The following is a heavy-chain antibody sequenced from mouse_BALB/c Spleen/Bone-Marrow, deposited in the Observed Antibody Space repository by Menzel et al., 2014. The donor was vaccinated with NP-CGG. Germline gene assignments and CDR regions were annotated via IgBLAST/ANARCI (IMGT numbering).Heavy chain of an antibody. V-gene: IGHV1-67*01. J-gene: IGHJ4*01. D-gene: IGHD1-1*01. CDR3: ARGSSPYYYAMDY. CDR2: ISTYSGNT. CDR1: GYTFTDYA. Sequence: QVQLKESGPELVRPGVSVKISCKGSGYTFTDYAMHWVKQSHAKSLEWIGVISTYSGNTSYNQKFKGKATMTVDKSSSTAYMELARLTSEDSAIYYCARGSSPYYYAMDYWGQGTSVTVSS.